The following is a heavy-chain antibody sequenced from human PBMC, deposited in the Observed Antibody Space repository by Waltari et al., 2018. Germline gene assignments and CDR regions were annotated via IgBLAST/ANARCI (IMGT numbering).Heavy chain of an antibody. CDR2: SNGDGSST. CDR3: ARERGGYNWFDP. Sequence: EVQLVESGGGLVQPGGSLRLSCAASGFTFSSYWMHWVRQAPGKGLVWVSRSNGDGSSTSYADSVKGRFTISRDNAKNTLYLQMNSLRAEDTAVYYCARERGGYNWFDPWGQGTLVTVSS. CDR1: GFTFSSYW. D-gene: IGHD3-16*01. V-gene: IGHV3-74*01. J-gene: IGHJ5*02.